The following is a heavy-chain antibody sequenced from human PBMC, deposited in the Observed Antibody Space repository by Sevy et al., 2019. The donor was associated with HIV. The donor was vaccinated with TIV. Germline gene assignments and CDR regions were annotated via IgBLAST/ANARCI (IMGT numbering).Heavy chain of an antibody. V-gene: IGHV3-21*01. J-gene: IGHJ4*02. CDR3: AREGYSSVSFDY. Sequence: GGSLRLSCAASGFTFSSYTMNWVRQAPGKGLEWVSSISSGSDNIYYAEPLKGRFTISRDNAKNSLYLQMNSLRAEDTAVYYCAREGYSSVSFDYWGQGTLVTVSS. CDR1: GFTFSSYT. CDR2: ISSGSDNI. D-gene: IGHD5-18*01.